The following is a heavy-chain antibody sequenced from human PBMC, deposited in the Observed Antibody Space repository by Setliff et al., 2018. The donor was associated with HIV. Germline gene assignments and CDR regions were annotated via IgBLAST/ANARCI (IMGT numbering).Heavy chain of an antibody. CDR2: INHRGRT. Sequence: SETLSLTCAVYGGSFSSYYWSWIRQPPGKGLEWIGEINHRGRTNYNPSLESRVTISVDTSKNQFSLKLSSVTVADTAVYYCARHISDFWSNYQTPFDYWGQGTLVTVSS. J-gene: IGHJ4*02. CDR1: GGSFSSYY. CDR3: ARHISDFWSNYQTPFDY. D-gene: IGHD3-3*01. V-gene: IGHV4-34*01.